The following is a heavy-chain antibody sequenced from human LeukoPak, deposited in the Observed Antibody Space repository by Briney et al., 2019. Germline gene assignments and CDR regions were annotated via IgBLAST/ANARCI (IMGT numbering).Heavy chain of an antibody. CDR3: ASALTTVTPHLHY. D-gene: IGHD4-17*01. CDR1: GSNFSDYW. CDR2: IDTDGSSA. V-gene: IGHV3-74*01. J-gene: IGHJ4*02. Sequence: GGSLRLSCAASGSNFSDYWMHWVRQAPGKGLVWVSRIDTDGSSATYADSVKGRFTISRDNAKNTVYLQMNSLSVEDTGVYYCASALTTVTPHLHYWGQGTLVIVSS.